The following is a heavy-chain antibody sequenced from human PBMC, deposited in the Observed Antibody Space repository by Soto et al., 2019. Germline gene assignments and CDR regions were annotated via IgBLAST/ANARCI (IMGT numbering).Heavy chain of an antibody. V-gene: IGHV4-31*03. J-gene: IGHJ6*02. CDR2: IYYSGST. D-gene: IGHD6-13*01. CDR3: AREVKGSSSWYWYGMDV. Sequence: SETLSLTCTVSGGSISGGGYYWSWIRQHPGKGLEWIGYIYYSGSTYYNPSLKSRVTISVDTSKNQFSLKLSSVTAADTAVYYCAREVKGSSSWYWYGMDVWGQGTTVTVSS. CDR1: GGSISGGGYY.